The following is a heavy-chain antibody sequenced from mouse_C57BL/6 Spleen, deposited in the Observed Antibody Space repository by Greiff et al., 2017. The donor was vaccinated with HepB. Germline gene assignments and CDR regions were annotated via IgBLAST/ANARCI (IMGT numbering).Heavy chain of an antibody. CDR2: INPGSGGT. CDR3: ARGYYCGSSTFDY. Sequence: QVQLQQSGAELVRPGTSVKVSCKASGYAFTNYLIEWVKQRPGQGLEWIGVINPGSGGTNYNEKFKGKATLTADKSSSTAYMQLSSLTSEDSAVYFCARGYYCGSSTFDYWGQGTTLTVSS. D-gene: IGHD1-1*01. V-gene: IGHV1-54*01. J-gene: IGHJ2*01. CDR1: GYAFTNYL.